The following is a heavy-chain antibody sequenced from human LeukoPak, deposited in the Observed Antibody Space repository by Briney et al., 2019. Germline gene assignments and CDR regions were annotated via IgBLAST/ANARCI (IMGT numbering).Heavy chain of an antibody. CDR1: GYTFTSYG. J-gene: IGHJ4*02. V-gene: IGHV1-18*01. CDR3: ARVNLRYYSNDY. CDR2: ISAYNGNT. Sequence: ASVTVSCKASGYTFTSYGISWVRQAPGQGLEWMGWISAYNGNTNYAQKLQGRVTMTTDTSTSTAYMELRSLRSDDTAVYYCARVNLRYYSNDYWGQGTLVTVSS. D-gene: IGHD3-10*01.